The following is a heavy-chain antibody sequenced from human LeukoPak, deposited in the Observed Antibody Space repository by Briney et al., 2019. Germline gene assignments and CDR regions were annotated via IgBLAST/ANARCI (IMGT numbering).Heavy chain of an antibody. CDR3: ARHRSSGWSRLDY. CDR2: INAGNGNT. Sequence: ASVKVSCKASGYTFTSYAMHWVRQAPGQRLEWMGWINAGNGNTKYSQKFQGRVTITRDTSASTAYMELSSLRSEDTAVYYCARHRSSGWSRLDYWGQGTLVTVSS. CDR1: GYTFTSYA. J-gene: IGHJ4*02. V-gene: IGHV1-3*01. D-gene: IGHD6-19*01.